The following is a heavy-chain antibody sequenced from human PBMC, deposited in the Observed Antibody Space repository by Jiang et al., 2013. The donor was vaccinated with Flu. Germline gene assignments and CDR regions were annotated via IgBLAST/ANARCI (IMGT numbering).Heavy chain of an antibody. Sequence: SLTCTVSGGSISSYYWSWIRQPPGKGLEWIGYIYYTGSTNYNPSLKSRVTISVDTSKNQFSLKLSSVTAADTAVYYCARHRGRVVAGDYGLGYWGQGTLVTVSS. J-gene: IGHJ4*02. V-gene: IGHV4-59*08. CDR1: GGSISSYY. CDR3: ARHRGRVVAGDYGLGY. D-gene: IGHD4-17*01. CDR2: IYYTGST.